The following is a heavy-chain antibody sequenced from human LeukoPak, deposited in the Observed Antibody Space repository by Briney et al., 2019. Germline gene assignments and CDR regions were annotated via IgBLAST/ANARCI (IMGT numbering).Heavy chain of an antibody. CDR2: IIPIFGAA. CDR3: ARATGNSDHSPQEPIDLYFDL. V-gene: IGHV1-69*01. J-gene: IGHJ2*01. Sequence: ASVKVSCTASGGTFSSYAISWVRQAPGQGLEWMGGIIPIFGAANYAQKFQGRVTITADESTSTAYMELRSLRSEDTAVYYCARATGNSDHSPQEPIDLYFDLWGRGTLVTVSS. D-gene: IGHD4-23*01. CDR1: GGTFSSYA.